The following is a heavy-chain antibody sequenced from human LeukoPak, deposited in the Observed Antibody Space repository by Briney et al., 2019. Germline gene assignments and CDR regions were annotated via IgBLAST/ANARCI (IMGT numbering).Heavy chain of an antibody. D-gene: IGHD2-2*01. V-gene: IGHV1-69*13. Sequence: GASVKVSCKASGGTFSSYAISWVRQAPGQGLEWMGGIIPIFGTANYAQKFQGRVTITADESTSTAYMELSSLRSEDTAVYYCARSSASIVVVPAAMHYYYGMDVWGKGTTVTVSP. J-gene: IGHJ6*04. CDR3: ARSSASIVVVPAAMHYYYGMDV. CDR2: IIPIFGTA. CDR1: GGTFSSYA.